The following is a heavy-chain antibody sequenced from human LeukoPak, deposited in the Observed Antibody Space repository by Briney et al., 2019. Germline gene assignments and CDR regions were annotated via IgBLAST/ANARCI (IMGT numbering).Heavy chain of an antibody. CDR3: ARYGLGPRRSFDL. V-gene: IGHV1-69*04. J-gene: IGHJ2*01. Sequence: SVKVSCKASGGTFSSYAISWVRQAPGQGLEWMGRIIPILGIANYAQKFQGRVTITADKSTSTAYMELSSLRSEDTAVYYCARYGLGPRRSFDLWGRGTLVTVSS. D-gene: IGHD3/OR15-3a*01. CDR1: GGTFSSYA. CDR2: IIPILGIA.